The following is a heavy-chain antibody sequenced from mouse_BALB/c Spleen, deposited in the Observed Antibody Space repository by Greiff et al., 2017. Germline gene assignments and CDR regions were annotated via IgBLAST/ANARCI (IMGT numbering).Heavy chain of an antibody. CDR3: ARAYYDYDEGFDY. J-gene: IGHJ2*01. D-gene: IGHD2-4*01. V-gene: IGHV5-17*02. Sequence: EVQVVESGGGLVQPGGSRKLSCAASGFTFSSFGMHWVRQAPEKGLEWVAYISSGSSTIYYADTVKGRFTISRDNPKNTLFLQMTSLRSEDTAMYYCARAYYDYDEGFDYWGQGTTLTVSS. CDR2: ISSGSSTI. CDR1: GFTFSSFG.